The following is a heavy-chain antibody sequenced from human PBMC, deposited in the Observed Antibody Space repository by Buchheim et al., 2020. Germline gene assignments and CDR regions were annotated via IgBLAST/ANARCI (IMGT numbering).Heavy chain of an antibody. CDR2: IITILGTA. CDR3: ARAPDGYNADY. J-gene: IGHJ4*02. D-gene: IGHD5-24*01. CDR1: GGTFSSYA. Sequence: QVQLVQSGAEVKKPGSSVKVSCKASGGTFSSYAISWVRQAPGQGLEWMGRIITILGTANSAQKIQGRVTITADQSTTTAYMELSSVRSEDTAVYYCARAPDGYNADYWGQGTL. V-gene: IGHV1-69*11.